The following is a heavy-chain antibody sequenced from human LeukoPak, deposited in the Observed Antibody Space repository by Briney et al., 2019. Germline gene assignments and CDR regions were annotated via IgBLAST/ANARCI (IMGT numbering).Heavy chain of an antibody. CDR3: ARHGRGSRSPNAFDF. CDR1: GYSFTDYW. D-gene: IGHD3-10*01. Sequence: GESLKISCQGSGYSFTDYWIGWVRQMPGKGLQWMAIIYPDESDIRYSPSFQGQVTISADQSIITAYLQWSSLKASDTAMDYCARHGRGSRSPNAFDFWGQGTMVTVSS. CDR2: IYPDESDI. J-gene: IGHJ3*01. V-gene: IGHV5-51*01.